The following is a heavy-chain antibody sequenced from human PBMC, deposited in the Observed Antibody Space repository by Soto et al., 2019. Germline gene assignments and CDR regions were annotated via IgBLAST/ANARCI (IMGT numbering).Heavy chain of an antibody. D-gene: IGHD2-21*02. V-gene: IGHV3-30*18. CDR3: AKDKRAVVVTAPFDY. Sequence: QVQLVESGGGVVQPGRSLRLSCAASGFTFSSYGMHWVRQAPGKGLEWVAVISYDGSNKYYADSVKGRFTISRDNSKNALNLQMPSMRAEETAVYYCAKDKRAVVVTAPFDYWGQGTLVTVSS. CDR2: ISYDGSNK. CDR1: GFTFSSYG. J-gene: IGHJ4*02.